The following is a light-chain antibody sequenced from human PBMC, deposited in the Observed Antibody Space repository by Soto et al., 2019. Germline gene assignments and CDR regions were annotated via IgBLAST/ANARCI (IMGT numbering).Light chain of an antibody. V-gene: IGLV2-14*01. CDR2: EVS. Sequence: QSALTQPASVSGSPGQSITISCTGTSSDVGGYKYVSWYQQHPDKAPKLIIFEVSHRPSGISGRFSGSKSGNTASLTISGLQAEDEADYYCASYTSSSTSVIFGRGTKLTVL. J-gene: IGLJ2*01. CDR3: ASYTSSSTSVI. CDR1: SSDVGGYKY.